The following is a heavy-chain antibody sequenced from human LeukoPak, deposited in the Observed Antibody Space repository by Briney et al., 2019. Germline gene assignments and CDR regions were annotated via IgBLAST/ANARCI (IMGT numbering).Heavy chain of an antibody. D-gene: IGHD4-23*01. V-gene: IGHV1-18*01. CDR1: GYTFTSYG. CDR2: ISAYNGNT. CDR3: AREQGVVTPGYFDY. Sequence: ASVKVSCKASGYTFTSYGISWVRQAPGQGLEWMGWISAYNGNTNYAQKFQGRVTMTRDTSISTAYMELSRLRSDDTAVYYCAREQGVVTPGYFDYWGQGTLVTVSS. J-gene: IGHJ4*02.